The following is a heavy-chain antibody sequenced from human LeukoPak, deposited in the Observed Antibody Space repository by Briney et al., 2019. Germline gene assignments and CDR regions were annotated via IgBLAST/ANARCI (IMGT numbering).Heavy chain of an antibody. J-gene: IGHJ6*03. CDR3: ARGPPRGKYYYMDV. V-gene: IGHV3/OR16-10*01. Sequence: PGGSLRLSCTASGFNIEKYAMHWVRQRPGKGLEWVGVISAEGRTDHADSVRGRFTISRDNAKNSLYLQMNSLTAGDTAVYYCARGPPRGKYYYMDVWGKGTTVTVSS. CDR2: ISAEGRT. CDR1: GFNIEKYA. D-gene: IGHD1-1*01.